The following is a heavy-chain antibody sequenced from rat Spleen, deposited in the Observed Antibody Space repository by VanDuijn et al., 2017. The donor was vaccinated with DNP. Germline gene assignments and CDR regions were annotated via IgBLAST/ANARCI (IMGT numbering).Heavy chain of an antibody. Sequence: EVQLVESGGGLVQPGRSLKLSCAASGFTFSDYYMAWVRLAPAKGLEWVAYIIYDGSRTYYGDSVKGRFTISRDNAKSTLFLQINSLRSEDMATYYCAKDIGPGYEDWGQGVMVTVSS. CDR2: IIYDGSRT. CDR3: AKDIGPGYED. V-gene: IGHV5-22*01. CDR1: GFTFSDYY. J-gene: IGHJ2*01. D-gene: IGHD1-7*01.